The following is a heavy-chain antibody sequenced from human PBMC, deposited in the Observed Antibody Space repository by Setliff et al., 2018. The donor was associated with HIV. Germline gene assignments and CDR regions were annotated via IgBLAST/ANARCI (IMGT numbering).Heavy chain of an antibody. J-gene: IGHJ4*02. V-gene: IGHV1-2*02. CDR2: IDPNSGGT. D-gene: IGHD2-21*02. Sequence: ASVKVSCKASGSTFNVYYMHWVRQAPGQGLEWMGWIDPNSGGTTYAQKFQGRVTMTRDTSISTVYLELSRLRSEDTAIYYCSTDFSYGDCPLYWGQGTLVTVSS. CDR3: STDFSYGDCPLY. CDR1: GSTFNVYY.